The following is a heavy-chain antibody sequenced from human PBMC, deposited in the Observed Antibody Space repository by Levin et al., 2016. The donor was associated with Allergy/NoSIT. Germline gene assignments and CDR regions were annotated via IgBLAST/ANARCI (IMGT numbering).Heavy chain of an antibody. CDR2: ISGSGGST. Sequence: GGSLRLSCAASGFTFSSYAMSWVRQAPGKGLEWVSAISGSGGSTYYADSVKGRFTISRDNSKNTLFLQMNSLRADDTAVYFCAKGLNWADYWGQGTLVTVSS. V-gene: IGHV3-23*01. CDR3: AKGLNWADY. CDR1: GFTFSSYA. D-gene: IGHD7-27*01. J-gene: IGHJ4*02.